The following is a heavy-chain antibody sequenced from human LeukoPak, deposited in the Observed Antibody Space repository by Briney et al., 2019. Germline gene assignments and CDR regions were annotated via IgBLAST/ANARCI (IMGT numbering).Heavy chain of an antibody. CDR3: ARHRIAAAGTGRVYYFDY. CDR1: GGSITSYY. Sequence: PSETLSLTGSVLGGSITSYYWSWIGKPPGKGRKGCGYFYYSGSTNYNPSLKSRVTISVDTSKTQCSLKLRSMTAADTAVYYCARHRIAAAGTGRVYYFDYWGQGTLVTVSS. D-gene: IGHD6-13*01. CDR2: FYYSGST. J-gene: IGHJ4*02. V-gene: IGHV4-59*08.